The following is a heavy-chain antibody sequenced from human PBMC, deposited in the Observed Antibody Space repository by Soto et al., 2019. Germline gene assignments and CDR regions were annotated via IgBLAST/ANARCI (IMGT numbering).Heavy chain of an antibody. Sequence: QVQLVQSGAEVKKPGASVTVSCKASGYIFTNYAVHWVRQATGQMLEWMGWINADNGYTEYSQKFQGRVTISRDTYASTAYMELSSLTSEDTAVYYCAKDTPPTKQWPHNWFDPWGQGTLVTVSS. V-gene: IGHV1-3*01. CDR1: GYIFTNYA. CDR3: AKDTPPTKQWPHNWFDP. D-gene: IGHD6-19*01. J-gene: IGHJ5*02. CDR2: INADNGYT.